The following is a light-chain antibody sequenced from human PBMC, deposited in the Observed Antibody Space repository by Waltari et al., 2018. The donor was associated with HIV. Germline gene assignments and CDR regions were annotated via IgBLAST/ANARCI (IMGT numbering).Light chain of an antibody. CDR1: SSDIGTYDF. V-gene: IGLV2-23*02. CDR3: SSYAEYTTPLV. J-gene: IGLJ3*02. Sequence: QSALAQPASVSGSPGQSITISCSGTSSDIGTYDFVSWYQQHPGKAPTVIIYEVNQRPSGVSGRYSGSKSGNTASLTISGLQPEDEADYYCSSYAEYTTPLVFGGGTKLTVL. CDR2: EVN.